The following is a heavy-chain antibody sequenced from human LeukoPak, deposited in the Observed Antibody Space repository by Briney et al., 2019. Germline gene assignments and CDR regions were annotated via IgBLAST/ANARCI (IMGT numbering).Heavy chain of an antibody. Sequence: SETLSLTCAVYGGSFSGYYWSWIRQPPGKGLEWIGEINHSGSTNYNPSLKSRVTISVETSKNQFSLKLSSVTAADTAVYYCASSSRKVVVSYWGQGTLVTVSS. CDR1: GGSFSGYY. J-gene: IGHJ4*02. V-gene: IGHV4-34*01. CDR3: ASSSRKVVVSY. CDR2: INHSGST. D-gene: IGHD3-22*01.